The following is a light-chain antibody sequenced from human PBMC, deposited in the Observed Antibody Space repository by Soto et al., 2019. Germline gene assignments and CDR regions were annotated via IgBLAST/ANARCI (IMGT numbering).Light chain of an antibody. J-gene: IGKJ4*01. CDR1: QSVSSY. V-gene: IGKV3-11*01. Sequence: EIVLTQSPATLSLSPGERATLSCRASQSVSSYLAWYQQKPGQAPRLLIYDASNRATGIPARFSGSGSGTDFTLTISSLEPEDFALYYCQQRRNWPLTFGGGTQVEIK. CDR3: QQRRNWPLT. CDR2: DAS.